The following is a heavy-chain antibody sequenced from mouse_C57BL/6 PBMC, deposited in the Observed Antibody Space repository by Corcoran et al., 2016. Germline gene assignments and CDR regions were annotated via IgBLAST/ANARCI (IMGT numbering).Heavy chain of an antibody. CDR3: AREASYYSNLYYFDY. J-gene: IGHJ2*01. CDR2: INPNNGGT. CDR1: GYTFTDYN. V-gene: IGHV1-18*01. Sequence: EVQLQQSGPELVKPGASVKIPCKASGYTFTDYNMDWVKQSHGKSLEWIGDINPNNGGTIYNQKFKGKATLTVDKSSSTAYMELRSLTSEDTAVYYCAREASYYSNLYYFDYWGQGTTLTVSS. D-gene: IGHD2-5*01.